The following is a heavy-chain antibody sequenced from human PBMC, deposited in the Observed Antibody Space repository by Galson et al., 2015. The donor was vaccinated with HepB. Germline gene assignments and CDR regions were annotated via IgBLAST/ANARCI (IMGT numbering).Heavy chain of an antibody. CDR1: GFSFNKYW. V-gene: IGHV3-7*03. J-gene: IGHJ5*02. CDR2: INEDGSQK. Sequence: SLRLSCAAPGFSFNKYWMSWARQAPGKGLEWVATINEDGSQKYCVDSVKGRFSISRDNAKNSLSLQMNSLRAEDTAVYYCARDRISAAINPEWFDTWGQGTLVTVSS. CDR3: ARDRISAAINPEWFDT. D-gene: IGHD2-2*01.